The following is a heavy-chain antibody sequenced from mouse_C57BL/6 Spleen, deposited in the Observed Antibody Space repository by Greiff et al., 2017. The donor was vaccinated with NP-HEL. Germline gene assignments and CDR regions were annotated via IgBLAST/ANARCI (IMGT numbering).Heavy chain of an antibody. J-gene: IGHJ4*01. CDR2: ISSGCDYI. CDR3: TRAHSNFYAMDY. CDR1: GFTFSSYA. Sequence: EVKLQESGEGLVKPGGSLKLSCAASGFTFSSYAMSWVRQTPEKRLEWVAYISSGCDYIYYADTVKGRFTISRDNARNTLYLQMSSLKSEDTAMYYRTRAHSNFYAMDYWGQGTSVTVSS. V-gene: IGHV5-9-1*02. D-gene: IGHD2-5*01.